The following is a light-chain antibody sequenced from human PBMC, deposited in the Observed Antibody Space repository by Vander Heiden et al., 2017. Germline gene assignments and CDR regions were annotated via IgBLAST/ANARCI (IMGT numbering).Light chain of an antibody. V-gene: IGLV3-21*02. CDR3: QVWDSISDHLV. J-gene: IGLJ2*01. CDR2: DDS. CDR1: NIGSKS. Sequence: SFVLTQSPSVSAAPGQTARITCGGDNIGSKSVHWDQQKSGQAPVLVVYDDSDRPSGIPERVSGFNSGNTATLTISRVEAGDEADYYCQVWDSISDHLVFGGGTKLSVL.